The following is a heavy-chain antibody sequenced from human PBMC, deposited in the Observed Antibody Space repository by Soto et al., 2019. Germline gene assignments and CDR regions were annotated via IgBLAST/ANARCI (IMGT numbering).Heavy chain of an antibody. CDR1: GYSIRSGYF. V-gene: IGHV4-38-2*01. CDR3: ARSMYSTSAQLYYGMDV. CDR2: MYHSGIT. Sequence: SETLSLTCAVSGYSIRSGYFWGWIRQPPGKGLEWIGSMYHSGITYYNLSLKSRVTISVDTSKNQLSLKLNSATAADTAVYYCARSMYSTSAQLYYGMDVWGQGTTVTVSS. J-gene: IGHJ6*02. D-gene: IGHD6-6*01.